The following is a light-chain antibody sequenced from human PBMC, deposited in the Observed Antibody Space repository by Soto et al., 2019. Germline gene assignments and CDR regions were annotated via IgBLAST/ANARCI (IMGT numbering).Light chain of an antibody. CDR3: QKYNKAPWI. J-gene: IGKJ1*01. V-gene: IGKV1-27*01. CDR2: AAS. Sequence: DIQVPQSPPSLSASVGDRVTITCRASRDIDNSLAWYQQVPGKAPNLLIYAASTLQSGVPSRFRGSGSGTSFILTITSLQPEDVATYYCQKYNKAPWIFGQGTKVEV. CDR1: RDIDNS.